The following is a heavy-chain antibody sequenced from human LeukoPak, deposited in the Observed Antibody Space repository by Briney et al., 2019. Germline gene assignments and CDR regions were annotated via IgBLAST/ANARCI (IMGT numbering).Heavy chain of an antibody. CDR3: ARSFYGDYPY. CDR2: ISSSSSYI. D-gene: IGHD4-17*01. CDR1: GFTFSSYS. Sequence: PGGSLRLSCAASGFTFSSYSMNWVRQAPGKGLEWVSSISSSSSYIYYADSVKGRFTISRDNAKNSLYLQMSSLSAGDTAVYYCARSFYGDYPYWGQGTLVTVSS. J-gene: IGHJ4*02. V-gene: IGHV3-21*01.